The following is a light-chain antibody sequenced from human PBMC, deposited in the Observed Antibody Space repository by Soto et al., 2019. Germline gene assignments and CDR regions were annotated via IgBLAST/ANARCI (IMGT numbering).Light chain of an antibody. Sequence: EIVLTQSPGTLSLSPEERATLSCRASQSVSSSYLAWYQQKPGQAPRLLIYGASSRATGIPDRFSGSGSGTDFTLTISRLEPEDFAVNYCQQYGSSPLFTFGPGTKVDIK. CDR1: QSVSSSY. V-gene: IGKV3-20*01. CDR3: QQYGSSPLFT. J-gene: IGKJ3*01. CDR2: GAS.